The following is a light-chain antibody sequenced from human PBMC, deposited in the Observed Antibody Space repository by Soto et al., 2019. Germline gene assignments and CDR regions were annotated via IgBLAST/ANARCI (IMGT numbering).Light chain of an antibody. J-gene: IGLJ1*01. CDR3: AAWDDSLSGYV. Sequence: QSALTQPASVSGSPGQSITISCTGTSSDVGGYNYVSWYQQLPGTAPKLLIFGNNQRPSGVPDRFSGSKSGTSASLAISGLRSEDEADYYCAAWDDSLSGYVFGTGTKVTVL. V-gene: IGLV1-47*02. CDR1: SSDVGGYNY. CDR2: GNN.